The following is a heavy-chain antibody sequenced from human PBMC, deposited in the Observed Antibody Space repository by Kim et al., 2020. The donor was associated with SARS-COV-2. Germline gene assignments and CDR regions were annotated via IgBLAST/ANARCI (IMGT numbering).Heavy chain of an antibody. CDR2: INTNTGNP. Sequence: ASVKVSCKASGYTFTSYAMNWVRQAPGQGLEWMGWINTNTGNPTYAQGFTGRFVFSLDTSVSTAYLQTSSLKAEDTAVYYCARAYYDILTGLPGGYYYYGMDVWGQGTTVTVSS. CDR3: ARAYYDILTGLPGGYYYYGMDV. J-gene: IGHJ6*02. V-gene: IGHV7-4-1*02. D-gene: IGHD3-9*01. CDR1: GYTFTSYA.